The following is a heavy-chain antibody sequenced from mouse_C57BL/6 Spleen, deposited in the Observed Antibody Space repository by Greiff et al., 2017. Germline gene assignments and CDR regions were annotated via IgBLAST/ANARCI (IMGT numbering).Heavy chain of an antibody. D-gene: IGHD1-1*01. V-gene: IGHV5-9-1*02. CDR3: TRTYGSSPHYYAMDY. Sequence: EVKLQESGEGLVKPGGSLKLSCAASGFTFSSYAMSWVRQTPEKRLEWVAYISSGGDYIYYADTVKGRFTISRDNARNTLYLQMSSLKSEDTAMYYCTRTYGSSPHYYAMDYWGQGTSVTVSS. J-gene: IGHJ4*01. CDR2: ISSGGDYI. CDR1: GFTFSSYA.